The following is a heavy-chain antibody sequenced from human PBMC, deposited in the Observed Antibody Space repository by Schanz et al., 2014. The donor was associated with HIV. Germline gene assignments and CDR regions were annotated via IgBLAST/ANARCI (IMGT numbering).Heavy chain of an antibody. CDR1: GESFSGHF. CDR3: ARAVRYRDSLWGNYRTPRGTAFDF. V-gene: IGHV4-34*02. J-gene: IGHJ4*02. Sequence: QVRLQQWGAGPLKPSETLSLTCAVYGESFSGHFWAWIRQPPERGLEWIGEINPSGTSNYNPSLKSRVALSVATSKQQFSLRLNSMTAADTAVYFCARAVRYRDSLWGNYRTPRGTAFDFWGQGGLVTVS. CDR2: INPSGTS. D-gene: IGHD3-16*02.